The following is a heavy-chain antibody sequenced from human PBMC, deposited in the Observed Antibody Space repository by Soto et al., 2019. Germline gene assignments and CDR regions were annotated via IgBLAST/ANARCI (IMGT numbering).Heavy chain of an antibody. V-gene: IGHV5-51*01. D-gene: IGHD5-12*01. Sequence: GESLEMSCKGSGYSFTSYWIRWVRQMPGKGLEWMGIIYPGDSDTRYSPSFQGQVTISADKSISTAYLQWSSLKASDTAMYYCPRVPRGYSGYDAFDICGQGTMVTVSS. CDR2: IYPGDSDT. J-gene: IGHJ3*02. CDR3: PRVPRGYSGYDAFDI. CDR1: GYSFTSYW.